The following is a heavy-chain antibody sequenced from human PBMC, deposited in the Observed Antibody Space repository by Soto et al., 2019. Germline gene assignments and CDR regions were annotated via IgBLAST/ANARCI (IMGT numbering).Heavy chain of an antibody. V-gene: IGHV3-9*01. CDR2: ISWNSVYI. J-gene: IGHJ4*02. Sequence: EVQLVESGGGLVQPGRSLRLSCVASGFTFDDYAMHWVRQVPGKGLEWVSVISWNSVYIGYADSVKGRFTISRDNAKNSVSLQMNSLRTEDTALYYCASTYSGYEDFDYWGQGTLVTVSS. CDR3: ASTYSGYEDFDY. D-gene: IGHD5-12*01. CDR1: GFTFDDYA.